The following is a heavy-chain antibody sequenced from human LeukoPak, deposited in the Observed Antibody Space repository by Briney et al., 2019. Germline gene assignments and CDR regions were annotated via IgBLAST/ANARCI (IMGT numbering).Heavy chain of an antibody. CDR1: GFTFSSYG. D-gene: IGHD5-12*01. V-gene: IGHV3-30*18. J-gene: IGHJ4*02. CDR3: AKGDRDGYFGSTLDY. Sequence: PGGSLRLSCAASGFTFSSYGMHWVRQAPGKGLEWVAVISYDGSNKYYADSVKGRFTISRDNSKNTLYLQMNSLRAEDTAVYYCAKGDRDGYFGSTLDYWGQGTLVTVSS. CDR2: ISYDGSNK.